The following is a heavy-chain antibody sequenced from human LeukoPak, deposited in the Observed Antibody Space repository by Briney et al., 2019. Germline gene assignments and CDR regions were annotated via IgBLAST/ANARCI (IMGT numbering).Heavy chain of an antibody. J-gene: IGHJ4*02. D-gene: IGHD4-11*01. CDR2: IYHSGST. Sequence: SQTLSLTCTVSGGSISSGGYYWSWIRQPPGKGLEWIGYIYHSGSTYYNPSLKSRVTISVDRSKNQFSLKLSSVTAADTAVYYCARVSTVTFDYWGQGTLVTVSS. CDR1: GGSISSGGYY. V-gene: IGHV4-30-2*01. CDR3: ARVSTVTFDY.